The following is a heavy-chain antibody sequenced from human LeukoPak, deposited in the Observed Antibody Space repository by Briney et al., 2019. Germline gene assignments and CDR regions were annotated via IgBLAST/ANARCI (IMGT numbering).Heavy chain of an antibody. CDR1: GFTFSTSW. CDR3: AKDLGYCSSTSCGY. J-gene: IGHJ4*02. D-gene: IGHD2-2*03. Sequence: GGSLRLSCAASGFTFSTSWMSWVRQAPGKGLEWVAFIRYDGSNKYYADSVKGRFTISRDNSKNTLYLQMNSLRAEDTAVYYCAKDLGYCSSTSCGYWGQGTLVTVSS. CDR2: IRYDGSNK. V-gene: IGHV3-30*02.